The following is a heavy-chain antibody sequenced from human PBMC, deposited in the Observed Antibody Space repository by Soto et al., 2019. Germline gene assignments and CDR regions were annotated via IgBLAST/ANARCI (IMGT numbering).Heavy chain of an antibody. CDR1: GYTFIRYG. Sequence: QVRLVQSAGEVKKPGASVKVSCKTSGYTFIRYGITWVRQAPGQGLEWMGWISPYNDYTNYAKKFQGRITKKSHTSRQSDYHDLRPQTSDDTPVYYCARRGFYAGVWRKLSHYGLDVWGQGTTVSVSS. V-gene: IGHV1-18*01. D-gene: IGHD3-16*01. J-gene: IGHJ6*02. CDR3: ARRGFYAGVWRKLSHYGLDV. CDR2: ISPYNDYT.